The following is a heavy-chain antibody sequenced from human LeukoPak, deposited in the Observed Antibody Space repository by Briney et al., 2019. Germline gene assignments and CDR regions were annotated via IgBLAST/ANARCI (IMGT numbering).Heavy chain of an antibody. Sequence: GGSLRLSCAASGFTFDSYAMVWVRQAPGKGPEWISGISGSGDTAYYADSVKGRFTISRDNSKNTVFLQMDSLRAEDTAVYYCARVTMVRGVTQGPWFDPWGQGTLVTVSS. CDR2: ISGSGDTA. CDR3: ARVTMVRGVTQGPWFDP. CDR1: GFTFDSYA. J-gene: IGHJ5*02. V-gene: IGHV3-23*01. D-gene: IGHD3-10*01.